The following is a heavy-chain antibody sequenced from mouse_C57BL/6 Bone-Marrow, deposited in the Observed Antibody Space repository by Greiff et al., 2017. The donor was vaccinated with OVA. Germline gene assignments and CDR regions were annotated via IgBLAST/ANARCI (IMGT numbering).Heavy chain of an antibody. CDR1: GYAFSSYW. CDR2: IYPGDGDT. CDR3: ARSPYDGYPWFAY. V-gene: IGHV1-80*01. D-gene: IGHD2-3*01. J-gene: IGHJ3*01. Sequence: VQGVESGAELVKPGASVKISCKASGYAFSSYWMNWVKQRPGKGLEWIGQIYPGDGDTNYNGKFKGKATLTADKSSSTAYMQLSSLTSEDSAVYFCARSPYDGYPWFAYWGQGTLVTVSA.